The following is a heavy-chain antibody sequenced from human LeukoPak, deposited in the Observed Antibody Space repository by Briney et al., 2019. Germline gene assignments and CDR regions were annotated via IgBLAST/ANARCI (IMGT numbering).Heavy chain of an antibody. CDR1: GGSISSSRYY. D-gene: IGHD6-6*01. CDR2: IYYSGST. V-gene: IGHV4-39*01. J-gene: IGHJ4*02. CDR3: ARRAEYSRAHYYFDY. Sequence: SETLSLTCTVSGGSISSSRYYWGWIRQPPGKGLEWIGTIYYSGSTYYIPSLKSRVTISVDTSKNQFSLKLSSVTAADTAVYYCARRAEYSRAHYYFDYWGQGTLVTVSS.